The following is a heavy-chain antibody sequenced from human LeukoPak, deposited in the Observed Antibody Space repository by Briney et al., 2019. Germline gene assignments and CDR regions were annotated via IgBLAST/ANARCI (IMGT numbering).Heavy chain of an antibody. V-gene: IGHV1-69*04. D-gene: IGHD1-26*01. CDR2: IIPIHGIA. Sequence: ASVKVSCKASGGTFSSYAISWVRQAPGQGLEWMGRIIPIHGIANYAQKFQGRVTMTRDTSISTAYMELSRLRPDDTAVYYREREGWEIPFDYWGQGTLVTVSS. CDR1: GGTFSSYA. CDR3: EREGWEIPFDY. J-gene: IGHJ4*02.